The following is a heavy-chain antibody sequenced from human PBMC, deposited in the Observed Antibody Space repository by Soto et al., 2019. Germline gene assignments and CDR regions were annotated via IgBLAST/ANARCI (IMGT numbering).Heavy chain of an antibody. J-gene: IGHJ4*02. V-gene: IGHV1-18*01. D-gene: IGHD3-22*01. CDR1: GYSFATSG. CDR2: ISAHNGNT. CDR3: ARAGQYYDASGYAN. Sequence: QVTLVQSGTEVKKPGASIKVSCKASGYSFATSGMSWVRQAPGQGLEWMGWISAHNGNTNYDQNLQDRVTMTTDTSTNTAYLEVRNLRSDDTAVYYCARAGQYYDASGYANWGQGTLVTVSS.